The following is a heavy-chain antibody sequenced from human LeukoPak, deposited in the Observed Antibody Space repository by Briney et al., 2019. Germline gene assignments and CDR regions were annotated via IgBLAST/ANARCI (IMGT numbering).Heavy chain of an antibody. CDR3: AREEIAVAATSY. Sequence: SETLSLTCTVSGGSISSSSYYWGWIRQPPGKGLEWIGSIYYSGSTYYNPSLKSRVTISVDTSKNQYSLKLSSVTAADTAVYYCAREEIAVAATSYWGQGALVTVSS. CDR1: GGSISSSSYY. V-gene: IGHV4-39*07. J-gene: IGHJ4*02. D-gene: IGHD6-19*01. CDR2: IYYSGST.